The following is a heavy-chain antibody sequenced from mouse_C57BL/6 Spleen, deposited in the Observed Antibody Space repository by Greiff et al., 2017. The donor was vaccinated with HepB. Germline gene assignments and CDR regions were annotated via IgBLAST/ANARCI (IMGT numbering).Heavy chain of an antibody. D-gene: IGHD4-1*01. CDR3: ARGKTGYFDY. CDR1: GYTFTDHY. CDR2: INPYNGGT. V-gene: IGHV1-19*01. J-gene: IGHJ2*01. Sequence: VQLQQSGPVLVKPGASVKMSCKASGYTFTDHYMNWVKQSHGKSLEWIGVINPYNGGTSYNQKFKGKATLTVDKSSSTAYMELNSLTSEDSAVYYCARGKTGYFDYWGQGTTLTVSS.